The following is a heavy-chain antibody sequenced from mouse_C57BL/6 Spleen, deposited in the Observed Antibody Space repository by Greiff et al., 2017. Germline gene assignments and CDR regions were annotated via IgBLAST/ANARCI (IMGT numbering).Heavy chain of an antibody. CDR1: GYTFTSYT. J-gene: IGHJ4*01. CDR2: INPSSGYT. D-gene: IGHD6-5*01. V-gene: IGHV1-4*01. CDR3: AGAGTMQGHYYAMDY. Sequence: QVQLQQSGAELVRPGASVKMSCKASGYTFTSYTMPWVKQRPGQGLEWIGYINPSSGYTKYNQKFKDKATLTVDKSSSTAYMQLSSLTSADSAVYYCAGAGTMQGHYYAMDYWGQGTSVTVSS.